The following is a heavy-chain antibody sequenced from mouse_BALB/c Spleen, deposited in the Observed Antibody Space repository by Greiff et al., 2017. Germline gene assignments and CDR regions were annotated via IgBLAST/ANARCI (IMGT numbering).Heavy chain of an antibody. Sequence: VKLMESGPELVKPGASVRISCKASGYTFTSYYIHWVKQRPGQGLEWIGWIYPGNVNTKYNEKFKGKATLTADKSSSTAYMQLSSLTSEDSAVYFCARSGEGAMDYWGQGTSVTVSS. CDR1: GYTFTSYY. D-gene: IGHD3-1*01. CDR3: ARSGEGAMDY. V-gene: IGHV1S56*01. J-gene: IGHJ4*01. CDR2: IYPGNVNT.